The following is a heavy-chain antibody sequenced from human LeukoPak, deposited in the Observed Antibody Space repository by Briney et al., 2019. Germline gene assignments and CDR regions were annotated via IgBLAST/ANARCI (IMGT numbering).Heavy chain of an antibody. CDR3: ARDLRMGGPWRQFDY. J-gene: IGHJ4*02. Sequence: SETLSLTCTVSGYSIRSGYYWAWIRQPPGKGLEWIGSSYHSGGTDYNPSLKSRVTISVDTSRNQFSLQLNSLTAADTAVYYCARDLRMGGPWRQFDYWGQGTLVTVSS. CDR2: SYHSGGT. CDR1: GYSIRSGYY. D-gene: IGHD3-16*01. V-gene: IGHV4-38-2*02.